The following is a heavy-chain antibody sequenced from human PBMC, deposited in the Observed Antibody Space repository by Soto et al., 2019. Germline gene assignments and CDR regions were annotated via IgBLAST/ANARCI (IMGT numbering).Heavy chain of an antibody. CDR2: ISSSSSYI. CDR1: GFTFSSYS. J-gene: IGHJ6*02. D-gene: IGHD1-26*01. V-gene: IGHV3-21*01. CDR3: AREWGAGARGYYYGMDV. Sequence: GGSLRLSCAASGFTFSSYSMNWVRQAPGKGLEWVSSISSSSSYIYYADSVKGRFTISRDNAKNSLYLQMNSLRAEDTAVYYCAREWGAGARGYYYGMDVWGQGTTVTVSS.